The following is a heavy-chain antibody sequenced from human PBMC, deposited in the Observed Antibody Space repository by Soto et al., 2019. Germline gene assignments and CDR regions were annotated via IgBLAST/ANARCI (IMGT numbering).Heavy chain of an antibody. CDR2: IYHSGST. V-gene: IGHV4-4*02. J-gene: IGHJ2*01. Sequence: QVQLQESGPGLVKPSGTLSLTCAVSSGSISSSNWWSWVRQPPGKGLEWIGEIYHSGSTNYNPSLKRRVTISVDKSKNQFSLKLSSVTAADTAVYYCARDLDDFWSGYRYFDLWGRGTLVTVSS. CDR1: SGSISSSNW. CDR3: ARDLDDFWSGYRYFDL. D-gene: IGHD3-3*01.